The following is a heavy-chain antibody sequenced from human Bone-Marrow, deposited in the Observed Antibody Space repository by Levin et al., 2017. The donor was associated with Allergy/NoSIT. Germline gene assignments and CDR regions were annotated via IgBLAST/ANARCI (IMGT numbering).Heavy chain of an antibody. D-gene: IGHD4-11*01. J-gene: IGHJ4*02. CDR3: VKDIQTPEAPGMVLQF. CDR2: ISWNSAKI. V-gene: IGHV3-9*01. Sequence: QAGGSLRLSCAASGFTFDNYAMHWVRQPPGKGLEWVSGISWNSAKIGYGDSVKGRFTISRDNAKNSLYLQMNSLRAEDTAFYYCVKDIQTPEAPGMVLQFWGQGTLVMVSS. CDR1: GFTFDNYA.